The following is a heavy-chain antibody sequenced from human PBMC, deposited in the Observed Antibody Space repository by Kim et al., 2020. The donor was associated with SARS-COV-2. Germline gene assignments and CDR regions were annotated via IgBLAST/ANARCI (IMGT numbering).Heavy chain of an antibody. J-gene: IGHJ3*02. D-gene: IGHD6-19*01. CDR1: GFTFSSYG. CDR3: AKDSSGWGMSEKDAFDI. CDR2: ISYDGSNK. Sequence: GGSLRLSCAASGFTFSSYGMHWVRQAPGKGLEWVAVISYDGSNKYYADSVKGRFTISRDNSKNTLYLQMNSLRAEDTAVYYCAKDSSGWGMSEKDAFDIWGQGTMVTVSS. V-gene: IGHV3-30*18.